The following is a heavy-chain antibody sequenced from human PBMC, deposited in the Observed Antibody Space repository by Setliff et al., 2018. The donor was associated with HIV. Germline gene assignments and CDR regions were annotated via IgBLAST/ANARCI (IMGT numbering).Heavy chain of an antibody. J-gene: IGHJ5*02. D-gene: IGHD2-15*01. Sequence: GGSLRLSCAASGFTFRNYGIHWVRQAPGKGLEWVAFIRYDGSNTYYADSVKGRFTISRDNSNNMLFLQMNSLRTEDTAVYYCARSGGDCSGISCYSLWFDPWGHGTLVTVSS. CDR2: IRYDGSNT. CDR1: GFTFRNYG. V-gene: IGHV3-30*02. CDR3: ARSGGDCSGISCYSLWFDP.